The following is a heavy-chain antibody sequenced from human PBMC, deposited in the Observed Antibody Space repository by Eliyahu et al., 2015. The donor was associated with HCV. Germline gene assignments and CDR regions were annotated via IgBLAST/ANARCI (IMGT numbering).Heavy chain of an antibody. Sequence: QVQLVESGGGVVQPGRSLRLXCAASGFXFSSYGMHWVRQAPGKGLEWVAVIWYDGSNKYYADSVKGRFTISRDNSKNTLYLQMNSLRAEDTAVYYCARDYYYSSSSIGYWGQGTLVTVSS. J-gene: IGHJ4*02. CDR3: ARDYYYSSSSIGY. V-gene: IGHV3-33*01. CDR2: IWYDGSNK. D-gene: IGHD6-6*01. CDR1: GFXFSSYG.